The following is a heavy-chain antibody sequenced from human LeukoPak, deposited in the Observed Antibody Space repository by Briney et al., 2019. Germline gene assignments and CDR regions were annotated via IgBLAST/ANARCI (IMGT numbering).Heavy chain of an antibody. V-gene: IGHV3-23*01. CDR3: AKAIPSISMVRGYYFDY. CDR2: ISGSGGST. Sequence: GGSLRLSCAASGFTFSSYAMSWVRQAPGKGLEWVSAISGSGGSTYYADSVKGRFTISRDNSKNTLYLQMNSLTAEDTAVYYCAKAIPSISMVRGYYFDYWGQGTLVTVSS. J-gene: IGHJ4*02. CDR1: GFTFSSYA. D-gene: IGHD3-10*01.